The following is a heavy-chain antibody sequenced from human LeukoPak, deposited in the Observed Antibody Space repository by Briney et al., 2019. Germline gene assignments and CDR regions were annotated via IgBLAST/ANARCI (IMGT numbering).Heavy chain of an antibody. D-gene: IGHD1-26*01. CDR1: GYSFSSYG. CDR3: ARGGSYHPVDY. J-gene: IGHJ4*02. Sequence: GASVKVSCKASGYSFSSYGITWVRQAPGQGLEWMGWISGYNGNTKYAQKFQGRVTMTTDTSTSKTYMDLRSLRIDDTAVYYCARGGSYHPVDYWGQGTLVTVSS. V-gene: IGHV1-18*01. CDR2: ISGYNGNT.